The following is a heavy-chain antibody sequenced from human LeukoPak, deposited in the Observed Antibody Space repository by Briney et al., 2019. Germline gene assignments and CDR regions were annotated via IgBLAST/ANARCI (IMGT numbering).Heavy chain of an antibody. CDR2: IYYSGST. V-gene: IGHV4-30-4*01. CDR1: GGSISSGDYY. Sequence: SETLSLTCTVSGGSISSGDYYWSWIRQPPGKGLEWIGYIYYSGSTYYNPSLKSRVTISVDTSKNQFSLKLSSVTAADTAVYYCARGGKAAVRFDLWGRGTLVAVSS. D-gene: IGHD2-15*01. J-gene: IGHJ2*01. CDR3: ARGGKAAVRFDL.